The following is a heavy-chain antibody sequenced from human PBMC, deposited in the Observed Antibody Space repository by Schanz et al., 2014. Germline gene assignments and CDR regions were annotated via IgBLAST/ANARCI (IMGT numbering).Heavy chain of an antibody. J-gene: IGHJ6*02. D-gene: IGHD1-26*01. Sequence: QLQLVQSGAEVKKPGSSVKVSCKASGGSFSIHALSWVRQAPGQGLEWTGRIIPLLDIADYAQKFQGRVTITEDKSTSTAFMELSSLRSEDTAVYYCARDQGQSGGGMDVWGQGTTVTVSS. V-gene: IGHV1-69*04. CDR1: GGSFSIHA. CDR2: IIPLLDIA. CDR3: ARDQGQSGGGMDV.